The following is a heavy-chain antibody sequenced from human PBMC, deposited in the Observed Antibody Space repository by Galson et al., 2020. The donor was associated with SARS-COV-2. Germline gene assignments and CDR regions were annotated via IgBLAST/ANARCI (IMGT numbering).Heavy chain of an antibody. D-gene: IGHD1-26*01. Sequence: SQTLSLTCTVSGGSISSYYWSWIRQPPGKGLEWIGYIYYSVSTNYNPPLKSRVTISVDTSKNQFSLKLSSVTAADTAVYYCARGLVGATKAWWCDPWGQGTLVTVSS. CDR2: IYYSVST. CDR3: ARGLVGATKAWWCDP. J-gene: IGHJ5*02. V-gene: IGHV4-59*01. CDR1: GGSISSYY.